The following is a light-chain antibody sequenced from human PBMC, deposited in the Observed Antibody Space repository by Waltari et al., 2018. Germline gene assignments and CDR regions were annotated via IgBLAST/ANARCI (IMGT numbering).Light chain of an antibody. Sequence: IVMTQSPDSLPVSLGERATINCNSSQSVLYSSDNKNYLAWYQQRPGQTPKLLIYWASTRESGVPDRFSGSGSGTDFTLTISSLQAEDVAVYYCHQYYSIPFTFGGGTKVEIK. CDR2: WAS. CDR1: QSVLYSSDNKNY. CDR3: HQYYSIPFT. J-gene: IGKJ4*01. V-gene: IGKV4-1*01.